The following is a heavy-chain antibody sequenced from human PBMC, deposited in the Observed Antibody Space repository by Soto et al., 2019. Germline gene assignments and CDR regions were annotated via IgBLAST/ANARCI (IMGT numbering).Heavy chain of an antibody. D-gene: IGHD1-26*01. J-gene: IGHJ4*02. CDR2: IYWDDAK. CDR3: AHAYGGRSLY. CDR1: GFSLSTSRVG. Sequence: QITLKESGPTLVKPTQTLTLTCTFSGFSLSTSRVGVGWIRQPPGKALEWLAVIYWDDAKTYRPSLKSRLTITKDTSKNQVALTMTTMDPVDTATYYCAHAYGGRSLYWCQGTLVTGSS. V-gene: IGHV2-5*02.